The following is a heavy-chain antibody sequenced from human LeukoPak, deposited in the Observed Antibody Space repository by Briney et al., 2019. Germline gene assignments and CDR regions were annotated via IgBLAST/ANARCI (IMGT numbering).Heavy chain of an antibody. CDR1: GYTFTSYG. V-gene: IGHV1-18*01. D-gene: IGHD2-2*01. CDR2: ISVYNGNT. CDR3: ARELGPGDHIVVVPAADLGMDV. J-gene: IGHJ6*02. Sequence: ASVKVSCKASGYTFTSYGISWVRQAPGQGLEWMGWISVYNGNTNYAQKLQGRVTMTTDTSTSTAYMELRSLRSDDTAVYYCARELGPGDHIVVVPAADLGMDVWGQGTTVTVSS.